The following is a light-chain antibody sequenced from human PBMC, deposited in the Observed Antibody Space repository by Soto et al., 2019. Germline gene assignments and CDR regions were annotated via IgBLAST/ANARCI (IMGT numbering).Light chain of an antibody. V-gene: IGLV2-8*01. CDR3: SSYAGSNKVV. Sequence: QSALTQPPSASGSPGQSVTISCTGTSSDVGDYNLVSWYQHHPGRAPKLMISEVDKRPSGVPDRFSGSKSGNTASLTVSGLQAEDEADYYCSSYAGSNKVVFGGGTKLTVL. J-gene: IGLJ2*01. CDR2: EVD. CDR1: SSDVGDYNL.